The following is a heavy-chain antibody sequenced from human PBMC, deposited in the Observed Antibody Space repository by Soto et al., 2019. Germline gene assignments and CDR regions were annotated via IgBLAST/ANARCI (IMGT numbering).Heavy chain of an antibody. J-gene: IGHJ1*01. CDR1: GYTFTSYY. Sequence: ASVKVSCKASGYTFTSYYMHWVRQAPGQGLEWMGIINPSGGSTSYAQKFQGRVTMTRDTSTSTVYMELSSLRSEDTAVYYCARENKVEMATITALAEYFQHWGQGTLVTVSS. CDR2: INPSGGST. V-gene: IGHV1-46*01. D-gene: IGHD5-12*01. CDR3: ARENKVEMATITALAEYFQH.